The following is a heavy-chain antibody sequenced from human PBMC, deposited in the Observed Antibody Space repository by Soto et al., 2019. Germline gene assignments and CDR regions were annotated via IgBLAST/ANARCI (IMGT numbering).Heavy chain of an antibody. J-gene: IGHJ4*02. CDR3: ARRAYSSSWNYFDY. CDR1: GYSFTTYW. D-gene: IGHD6-13*01. CDR2: IYPGDSDT. Sequence: GESLKISCKGSGYSFTTYWIGWVRQMPGKGLEWMGIIYPGDSDTRYSPSFQGQVTISADKSTSTAYLQWSSLKASDTAMYYCARRAYSSSWNYFDYWGQGTLVTVSS. V-gene: IGHV5-51*01.